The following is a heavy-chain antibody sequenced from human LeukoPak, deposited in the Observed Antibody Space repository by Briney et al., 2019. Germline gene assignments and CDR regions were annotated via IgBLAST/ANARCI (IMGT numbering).Heavy chain of an antibody. CDR1: GGSISSSSYY. D-gene: IGHD5-12*01. Sequence: PAETLSLTCTVSGGSISSSSYYWGWIRQPPGRGLEWIGSIYYSRSTYYNPSLKSRVTRAKDKSKNQFSVKLSSVTAPATAVCYCARDSDIVATELCDLWRQETLDSVSS. V-gene: IGHV4-39*07. J-gene: IGHJ4*02. CDR2: IYYSRST. CDR3: ARDSDIVATELCDL.